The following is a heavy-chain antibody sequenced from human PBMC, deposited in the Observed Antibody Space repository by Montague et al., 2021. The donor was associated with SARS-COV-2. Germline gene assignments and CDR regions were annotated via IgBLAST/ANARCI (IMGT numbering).Heavy chain of an antibody. CDR2: IDWDDDK. J-gene: IGHJ3*02. Sequence: PALVKPRQTLTLTCTFSGFSLSTSGMCVSWIRQPPGKALEWLARIDWDDDKYYSTSLKTRLTISKDTSKNQVVLTMTNMDPVDTATYYCARTPYYYDSSGYYYGAFDIWGQGTMVTVSS. CDR1: GFSLSTSGMC. V-gene: IGHV2-70*11. D-gene: IGHD3-22*01. CDR3: ARTPYYYDSSGYYYGAFDI.